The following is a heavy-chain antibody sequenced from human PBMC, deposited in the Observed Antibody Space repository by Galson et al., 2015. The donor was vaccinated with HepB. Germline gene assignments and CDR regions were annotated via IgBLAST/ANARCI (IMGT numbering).Heavy chain of an antibody. CDR1: GDSVSNNGVA. CDR2: TYYRSKWFK. V-gene: IGHV6-1*01. CDR3: AYGVDV. J-gene: IGHJ6*02. Sequence: CAISGDSVSNNGVAWNWIRQSPSRGLEWLGRTYYRSKWFKDYALSMKSRITISADTSRNQVSLQLNSVSPEDTAVYYCAYGVDVWGQGTTVTVSS.